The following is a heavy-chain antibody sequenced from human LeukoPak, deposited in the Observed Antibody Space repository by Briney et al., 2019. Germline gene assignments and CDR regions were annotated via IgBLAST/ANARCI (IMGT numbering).Heavy chain of an antibody. CDR1: GFTISDYY. CDR3: ARGQRGFVYYEY. V-gene: IGHV3-11*01. J-gene: IGHJ4*02. CDR2: ISTSGSSI. D-gene: IGHD3-10*01. Sequence: GSLSLSCAASGFTISDYYMSWVRQAPGKGLEWVSYISTSGSSIYYADSVKGRFTISRDNAENSLYLQMNSLRAEDTAVYYCARGQRGFVYYEYWGQGTLVTVSS.